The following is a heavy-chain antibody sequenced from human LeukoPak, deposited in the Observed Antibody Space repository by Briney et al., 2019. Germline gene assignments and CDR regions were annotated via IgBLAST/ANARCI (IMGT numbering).Heavy chain of an antibody. J-gene: IGHJ4*02. CDR1: GGSFSGYY. D-gene: IGHD3-9*01. V-gene: IGHV4-34*01. CDR3: ARWVLTGTTGYFDY. CDR2: INHSGST. Sequence: SETLSLTCAVYGGSFSGYYWSWIRQPPGKGLEWIGEINHSGSTNYNPSLKSRVTISVDTSKNQFSLKLSSVTAADTAVYYCARWVLTGTTGYFDYWGQGTLVTVSS.